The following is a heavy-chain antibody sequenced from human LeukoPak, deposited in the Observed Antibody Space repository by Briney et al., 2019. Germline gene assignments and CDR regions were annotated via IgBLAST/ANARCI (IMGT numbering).Heavy chain of an antibody. CDR3: ARESDKRAPDV. J-gene: IGHJ6*04. CDR1: GFTFSSYS. V-gene: IGHV3-21*01. CDR2: ISSSSSYI. Sequence: GGSLRLSCAASGFTFSSYSMNWVRQAPGKGLEWVSSISSSSSYIYYADSVKGRFTISRDNAKNSLYLQMNSLRAEDTAVYYCARESDKRAPDVWGKGTTVTVSS. D-gene: IGHD2-21*01.